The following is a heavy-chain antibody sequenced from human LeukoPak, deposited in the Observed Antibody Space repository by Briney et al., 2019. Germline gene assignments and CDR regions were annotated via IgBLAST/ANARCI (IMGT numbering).Heavy chain of an antibody. CDR1: GFMFDDYG. CDR3: ARDQPSKSPLLYYYYGMDV. J-gene: IGHJ6*02. Sequence: GGSLRLSCAASGFMFDDYGMSWVRQAPGEGPEWISYISSNGFTIYYADSVKGRFTISRDNANNSLFLQMNSLRAEDTALYYCARDQPSKSPLLYYYYGMDVWGQGTTVTVSS. CDR2: ISSNGFTI. V-gene: IGHV3-48*03.